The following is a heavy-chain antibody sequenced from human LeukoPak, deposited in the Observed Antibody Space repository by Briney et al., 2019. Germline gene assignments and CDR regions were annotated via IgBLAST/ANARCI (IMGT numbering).Heavy chain of an antibody. V-gene: IGHV1-24*01. J-gene: IGHJ4*02. D-gene: IGHD5-12*01. Sequence: APVKVSRKVSGYTLTELSMHWVRQAPGKGLEWMGGFDPEDGETIYAQKFQGRVTMTEDTSTDTAYMELSSLRSEDTAVYYCATSIPGGYDSLDYWGQGTLVTVSS. CDR2: FDPEDGET. CDR1: GYTLTELS. CDR3: ATSIPGGYDSLDY.